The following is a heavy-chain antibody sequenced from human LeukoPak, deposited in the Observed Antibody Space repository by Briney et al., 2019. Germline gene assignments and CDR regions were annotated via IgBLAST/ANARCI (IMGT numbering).Heavy chain of an antibody. CDR2: ISAYNGNT. J-gene: IGHJ4*02. V-gene: IGHV1-18*01. D-gene: IGHD3-3*01. CDR1: GYTFTSHG. CDR3: ARVGYYDFWSGYYDY. Sequence: ASVKVSCKASGYTFTSHGISWVRQAPGQGLEWMGWISAYNGNTNYAQKLQGRVTMTTDTSTSTAYMELRSLRSDDTAVYYCARVGYYDFWSGYYDYWGQGTLVTVSS.